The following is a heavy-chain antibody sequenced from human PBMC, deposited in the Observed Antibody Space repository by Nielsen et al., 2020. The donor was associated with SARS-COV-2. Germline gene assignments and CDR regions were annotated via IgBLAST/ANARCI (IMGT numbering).Heavy chain of an antibody. Sequence: GGSLRLSCEASGYRFTSYWIAWVRQTPGKGLEWMGIIYPADSDTKYSPSIQDQVTISADKSITTAYLQWSSLKASDTAIYYCARHGYCSNDSCSKDVWGKGTTVTVSP. V-gene: IGHV5-51*01. CDR1: GYRFTSYW. CDR3: ARHGYCSNDSCSKDV. D-gene: IGHD2-2*03. J-gene: IGHJ6*04. CDR2: IYPADSDT.